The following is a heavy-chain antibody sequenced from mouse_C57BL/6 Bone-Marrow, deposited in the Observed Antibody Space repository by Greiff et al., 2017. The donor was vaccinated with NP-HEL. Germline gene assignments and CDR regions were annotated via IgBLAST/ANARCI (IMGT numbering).Heavy chain of an antibody. J-gene: IGHJ3*01. CDR3: ASYDVYLAY. CDR2: ISSGSSTI. CDR1: GFTFSDYG. Sequence: EVKLVESGGGLVKPGGSLKLSCAASGFTFSDYGMHWVRQAPEQGLEWVAYISSGSSTIYYADTVKGRSTISRDNAKNTLFLQLTSLRSEDSAMYYCASYDVYLAYWGRGTLVTVSA. V-gene: IGHV5-17*01. D-gene: IGHD2-3*01.